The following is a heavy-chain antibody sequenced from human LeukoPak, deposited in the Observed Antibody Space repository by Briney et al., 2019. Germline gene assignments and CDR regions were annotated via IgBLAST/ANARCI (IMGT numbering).Heavy chain of an antibody. CDR1: GYSFTRYW. Sequence: GEFLKISCKGSGYSFTRYWIAWVRPMPGKGLGWMGIIYPGDSDTKFSPSFQGHGIFSADKSISTAYLEWSSLKASGTAMYYCASQGASGPLDYWGQGTVVTVSS. CDR2: IYPGDSDT. J-gene: IGHJ4*02. CDR3: ASQGASGPLDY. V-gene: IGHV5-51*01.